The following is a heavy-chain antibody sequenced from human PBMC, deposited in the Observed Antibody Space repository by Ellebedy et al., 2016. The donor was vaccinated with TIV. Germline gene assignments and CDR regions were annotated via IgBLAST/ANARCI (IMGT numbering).Heavy chain of an antibody. V-gene: IGHV3-33*01. Sequence: PGGSLRLSCAASGFTFNNYGMHWVRQAPGKGLEWVAVVWSDGSNKYYADSVKGRFTISRDNSKGTLYLQMDSLRAEDTAVYYCARANTAMVRRNHMDVWGQGTTVTVSS. CDR2: VWSDGSNK. J-gene: IGHJ6*02. D-gene: IGHD5-18*01. CDR3: ARANTAMVRRNHMDV. CDR1: GFTFNNYG.